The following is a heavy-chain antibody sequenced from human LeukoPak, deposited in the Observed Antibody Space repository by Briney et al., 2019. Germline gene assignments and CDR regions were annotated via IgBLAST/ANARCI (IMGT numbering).Heavy chain of an antibody. Sequence: GGSLRLSCAASGFTFSSYAMSWVRQAPGKGLEWVSAISGSGGSTYYADSVKGRFTISRDNSKNTLYLQMNSLRAEDTAVYYCAKDETGSYYGILTPLDYWGQGTLVTVS. CDR1: GFTFSSYA. V-gene: IGHV3-23*01. D-gene: IGHD3-9*01. J-gene: IGHJ4*02. CDR3: AKDETGSYYGILTPLDY. CDR2: ISGSGGST.